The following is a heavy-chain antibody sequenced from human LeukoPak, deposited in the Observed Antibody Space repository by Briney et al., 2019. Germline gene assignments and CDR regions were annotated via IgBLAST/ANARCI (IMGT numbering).Heavy chain of an antibody. CDR2: IKQDGSEK. V-gene: IGHV3-7*01. D-gene: IGHD1-26*01. CDR1: GFTFSSYW. Sequence: GGSLRLSCAASGFTFSSYWMSWVRQAPGKGLEWVANIKQDGSEKYYVDSVKGRFTISRDNAKNSLFLQMNSLRAEDTAVYYCGELVEDWFDPWGQGTLVTVSS. J-gene: IGHJ5*02. CDR3: GELVEDWFDP.